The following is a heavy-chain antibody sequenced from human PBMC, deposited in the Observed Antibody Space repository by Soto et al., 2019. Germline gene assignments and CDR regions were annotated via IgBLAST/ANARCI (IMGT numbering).Heavy chain of an antibody. CDR3: AREVAVAGTIWYFDL. Sequence: QVQLVESGGGVVQPGRSLRLSCAASGFTFSSYAMHWVRQAPGKGLEWVAVISYDGSNKYYADSVKGRFTISRDNSKNTLYLQMNSLRAEDTAVYYCAREVAVAGTIWYFDLWGRGTLVTVPS. CDR2: ISYDGSNK. V-gene: IGHV3-30-3*01. D-gene: IGHD6-19*01. J-gene: IGHJ2*01. CDR1: GFTFSSYA.